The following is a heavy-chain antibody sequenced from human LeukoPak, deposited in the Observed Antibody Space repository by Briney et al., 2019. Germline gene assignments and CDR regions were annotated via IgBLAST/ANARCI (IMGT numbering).Heavy chain of an antibody. CDR3: ASWGYSKNIDY. D-gene: IGHD3-16*01. V-gene: IGHV4-34*01. CDR1: GGSFSGYY. Sequence: PSGTLSLTCAVYGGSFSGYYWSWIRQPPGKGLEWIGEINHSGSTNYNPSLKSRVTISVDTSKNQFSLKLSSVTAADTAVYYCASWGYSKNIDYWGQGTLVTVSS. J-gene: IGHJ4*02. CDR2: INHSGST.